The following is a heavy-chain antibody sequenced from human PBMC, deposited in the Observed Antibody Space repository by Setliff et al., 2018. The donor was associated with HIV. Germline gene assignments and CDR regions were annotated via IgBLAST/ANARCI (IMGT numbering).Heavy chain of an antibody. CDR3: ARDHGYSSSPNYYYYMDV. CDR1: GGSISNHY. CDR2: LYYSGRT. V-gene: IGHV4-59*11. Sequence: PSETLSLTCIVSGGSISNHYWRWIRQPPGKGLEWIGYLYYSGRTKYNPSLKSRVTISVETSKNQFSLKLSSVTAADPAVYYCARDHGYSSSPNYYYYMDVWGKGTTVTVSS. D-gene: IGHD6-13*01. J-gene: IGHJ6*03.